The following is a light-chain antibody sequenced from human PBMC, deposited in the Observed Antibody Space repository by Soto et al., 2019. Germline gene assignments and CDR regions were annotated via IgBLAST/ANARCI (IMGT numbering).Light chain of an antibody. CDR3: QHYGSSSAIS. CDR1: QSVSSSY. V-gene: IGKV3-20*01. J-gene: IGKJ5*01. CDR2: GAS. Sequence: EIVLTQSPGTLSLSPGERATLSCRASQSVSSSYLAWYQQKPCQAPRLLIYGASSRATGIPDRFSGSGYGIYFTVTIIRLEPEDLAVYYCQHYGSSSAISVGQGTRPEF.